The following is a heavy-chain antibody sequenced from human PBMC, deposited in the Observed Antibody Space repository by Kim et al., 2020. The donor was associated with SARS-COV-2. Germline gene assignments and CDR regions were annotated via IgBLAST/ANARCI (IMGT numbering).Heavy chain of an antibody. Sequence: GGSLRLSCAASGFTFSSYWMHWVRQAPGKGLVWVSRINSDGSSTTYADSVKGRFTISRDNAKGTLYLQMNSLRAEDTAVYYCARGGGYFGPDCWGQGTLVTVSS. V-gene: IGHV3-74*01. J-gene: IGHJ4*02. D-gene: IGHD3-10*01. CDR2: INSDGSST. CDR3: ARGGGYFGPDC. CDR1: GFTFSSYW.